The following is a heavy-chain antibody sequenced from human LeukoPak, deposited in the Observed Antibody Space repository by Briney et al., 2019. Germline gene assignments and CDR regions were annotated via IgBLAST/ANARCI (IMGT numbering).Heavy chain of an antibody. J-gene: IGHJ6*02. CDR2: INHSGST. CDR1: GGSISSSSYY. D-gene: IGHD3-3*01. CDR3: ARERQGFWSGYSHRSAMDV. V-gene: IGHV4-39*07. Sequence: SETLSLTCTVSGGSISSSSYYWGWIRQPPGKGLEWIGEINHSGSTNYNPSLKSRVTISVDTSKNQFSLKLSSVTAADTAVYYCARERQGFWSGYSHRSAMDVWGQGTTVTVSS.